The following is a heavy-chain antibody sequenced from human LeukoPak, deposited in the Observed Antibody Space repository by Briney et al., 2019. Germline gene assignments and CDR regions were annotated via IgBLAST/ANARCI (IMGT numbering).Heavy chain of an antibody. CDR1: GFSFWHHA. J-gene: IGHJ4*02. V-gene: IGHV3-33*01. D-gene: IGHD2-2*01. Sequence: QTGGSLRLSCAASGFSFWHHAMHWVRQAPGKGLEWLSQIWSDGNNKYYADTVRGRFTISRDTSKNTLYLEMNGLRAEDTAIYYCARDGQQSSPYAYDYWGQGTLVTVSS. CDR3: ARDGQQSSPYAYDY. CDR2: IWSDGNNK.